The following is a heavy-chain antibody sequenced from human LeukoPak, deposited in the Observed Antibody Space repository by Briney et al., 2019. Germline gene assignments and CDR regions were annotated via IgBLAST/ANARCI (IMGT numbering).Heavy chain of an antibody. Sequence: GASVKVSCKASGYTFTSYDINWVRQATGQGLEWMGWMNPNSGNTGYAQKFQGRVTMTRDTSTSTVYMELSSLRSEDTAVYYCARRYSSGWPFDYWGQGTLVTVSS. D-gene: IGHD6-19*01. V-gene: IGHV1-8*02. J-gene: IGHJ4*02. CDR1: GYTFTSYD. CDR3: ARRYSSGWPFDY. CDR2: MNPNSGNT.